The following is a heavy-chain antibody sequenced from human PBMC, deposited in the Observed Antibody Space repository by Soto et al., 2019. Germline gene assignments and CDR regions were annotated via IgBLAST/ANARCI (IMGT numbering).Heavy chain of an antibody. D-gene: IGHD2-2*01. Sequence: PSETLSLTCTVSGGSISSGGYYWSWIRQHPGKGLEWIGYIYYSGSTYYNPSLKSRVTISVDTSKNQFSLKLSSVTAADTAVYYCARGYCISTSCYVIFRGWFDPWGQGTLVTVSS. V-gene: IGHV4-31*03. CDR2: IYYSGST. CDR3: ARGYCISTSCYVIFRGWFDP. CDR1: GGSISSGGYY. J-gene: IGHJ5*02.